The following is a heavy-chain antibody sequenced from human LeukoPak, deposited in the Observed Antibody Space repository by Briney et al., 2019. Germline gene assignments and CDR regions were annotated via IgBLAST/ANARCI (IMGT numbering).Heavy chain of an antibody. CDR3: ARLPLHYGTTVDY. Sequence: GGSLRLSCAASGFTFSSYSMNWVRQAPGKGLEWVSSISSSSSYIYYADSVKGRFTISRDNAKNSLYLQMNSLRAEDTAVYYCARLPLHYGTTVDYWGQGTLVTVSS. CDR2: ISSSSSYI. D-gene: IGHD4-17*01. J-gene: IGHJ4*02. CDR1: GFTFSSYS. V-gene: IGHV3-21*01.